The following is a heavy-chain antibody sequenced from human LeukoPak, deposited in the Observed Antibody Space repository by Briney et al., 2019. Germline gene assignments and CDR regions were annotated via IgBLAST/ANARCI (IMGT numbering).Heavy chain of an antibody. CDR2: ISSSSSYI. J-gene: IGHJ4*02. V-gene: IGHV3-21*01. Sequence: ERSLRLSCAASGFTFSSYSMNWVRQAPGKGLEWVSSISSSSSYIYYADSVKGRFTISRDNAKNSLYLQMNSLRAEDTAVYYCARGKDGYNYDVNFDYWGQGTLVTVSS. CDR1: GFTFSSYS. D-gene: IGHD5-24*01. CDR3: ARGKDGYNYDVNFDY.